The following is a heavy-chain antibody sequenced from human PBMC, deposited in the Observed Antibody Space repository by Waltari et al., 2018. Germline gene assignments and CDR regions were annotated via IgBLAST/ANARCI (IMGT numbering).Heavy chain of an antibody. CDR1: GYSISCGYY. J-gene: IGHJ3*02. Sequence: QVQLQESGPGLVKPSETLSLTCTVSGYSISCGYYWGWIRQPPGKGLEWIGSIYHSGSTNDNPSLKSRVTISVDTSKNQFSLTLSSVTAADTAVYSSARTRRVYSGYDHPRAFDIWGQGTMVTVSS. V-gene: IGHV4-38-2*02. CDR3: ARTRRVYSGYDHPRAFDI. D-gene: IGHD5-12*01. CDR2: IYHSGST.